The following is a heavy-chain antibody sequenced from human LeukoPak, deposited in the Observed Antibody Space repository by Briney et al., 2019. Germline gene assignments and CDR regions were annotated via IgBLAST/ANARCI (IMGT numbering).Heavy chain of an antibody. CDR1: GLTFSNNA. V-gene: IGHV3-23*01. J-gene: IGHJ6*03. CDR3: AKGDYGYYYYMDV. CDR2: ISGPGGST. D-gene: IGHD4-17*01. Sequence: GGSLRLSCAASGLTFSNNAMKWVRQAPGKGLEWVSTISGPGGSTYYGDSVKGRFTTSRDNSKNTVYLQMNSLRADDTAIYYSAKGDYGYYYYMDVWGKGTTVTVSS.